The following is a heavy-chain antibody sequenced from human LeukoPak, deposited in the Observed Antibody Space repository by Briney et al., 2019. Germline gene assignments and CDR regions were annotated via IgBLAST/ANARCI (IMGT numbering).Heavy chain of an antibody. D-gene: IGHD3-10*01. J-gene: IGHJ4*02. CDR1: GYTFTGYY. Sequence: ASVKVSCKASGYTFTGYYMHWVRQAPGQGLEWMGWINPNSGGTNYAQKFQGRVTMTRDTSISTAYMELSRLRSDDTAVYYCARVETMVRGVPYYWGQGTLVTVSS. CDR2: INPNSGGT. CDR3: ARVETMVRGVPYY. V-gene: IGHV1-2*02.